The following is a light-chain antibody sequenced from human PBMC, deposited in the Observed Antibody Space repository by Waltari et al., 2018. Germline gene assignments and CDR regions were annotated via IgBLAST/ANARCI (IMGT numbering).Light chain of an antibody. CDR3: SSYAGDNRLI. V-gene: IGLV2-23*02. J-gene: IGLJ2*01. CDR1: SNDVGYFDL. Sequence: QSARTQPASVSGSPGQSITISCTGTSNDVGYFDLVSWYQQHPGKAPKLLIYQVTKRPSEISYRFSGSKSGSTASLTISGLQSEDEADYYCSSYAGDNRLIFGGGTKVTVL. CDR2: QVT.